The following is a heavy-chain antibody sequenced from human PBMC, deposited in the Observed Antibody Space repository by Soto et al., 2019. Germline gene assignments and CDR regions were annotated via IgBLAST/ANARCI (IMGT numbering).Heavy chain of an antibody. CDR1: GFTFSSYA. D-gene: IGHD1-1*01. CDR2: ISYTGDRT. V-gene: IGHV3-23*01. J-gene: IGHJ5*01. Sequence: VQLLQSGGGFVQPGGSLRLSCAASGFTFSSYAMTWVRQAPGKGLEWVSSISYTGDRTYYVDSVKGRFTISRDNSRNTLYLQVNNLRAGDTAVYYCANAAFATAGTGESDSWGRGPQVTVSS. CDR3: ANAAFATAGTGESDS.